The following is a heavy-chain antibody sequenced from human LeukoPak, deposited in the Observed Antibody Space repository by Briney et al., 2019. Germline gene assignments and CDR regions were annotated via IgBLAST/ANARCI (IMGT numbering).Heavy chain of an antibody. D-gene: IGHD2-15*01. V-gene: IGHV3-23*01. Sequence: GGSLRLSCAASGFTFSNYAMTWVRQAPNKRLEWVSSITGSGGNTYYADSVKGRFTISRDNSKNTLYLQMNSLRAEDTAVYYCAKMGVEWGQGTLVTVSS. J-gene: IGHJ4*02. CDR3: AKMGVE. CDR2: ITGSGGNT. CDR1: GFTFSNYA.